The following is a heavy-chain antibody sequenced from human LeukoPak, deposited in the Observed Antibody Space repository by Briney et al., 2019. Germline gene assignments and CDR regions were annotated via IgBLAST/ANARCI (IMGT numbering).Heavy chain of an antibody. Sequence: GGSLRLSCAASGFTFSSYGIHWVPQAPGKGLEWVAVISYDGSTIYYADSVKGRFTISRDNSKDALYLQMNSLRADDTAVYYCAKGVGSTGSYFDYWGQGTLVTVSS. CDR2: ISYDGSTI. V-gene: IGHV3-30*18. D-gene: IGHD1-26*01. CDR1: GFTFSSYG. CDR3: AKGVGSTGSYFDY. J-gene: IGHJ4*02.